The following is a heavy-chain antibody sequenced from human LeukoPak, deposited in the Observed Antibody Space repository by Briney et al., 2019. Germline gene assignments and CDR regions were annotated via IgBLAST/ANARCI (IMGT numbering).Heavy chain of an antibody. V-gene: IGHV3-23*01. CDR1: GFTFSSYG. Sequence: GGSLRLFCAASGFTFSSYGVSWVRQAPGKGLEWVSGISDSGGNTYYADSVKGRFAISRDNSKNTLYLQMNSLRAEDTAVYYCAKDQYSYGYLGAFDFWGQGTMVTVSS. D-gene: IGHD5-18*01. CDR3: AKDQYSYGYLGAFDF. J-gene: IGHJ3*01. CDR2: ISDSGGNT.